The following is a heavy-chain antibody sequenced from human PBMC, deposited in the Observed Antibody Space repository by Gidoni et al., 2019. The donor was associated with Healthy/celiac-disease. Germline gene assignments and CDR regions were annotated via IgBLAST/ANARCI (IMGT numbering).Heavy chain of an antibody. CDR3: AKDGDSRGDAFDI. Sequence: EVPLLESGGGLVQPGGSLRLPCAASGFPFSSYAMSWVRHAPGKGLGWVSAISGSGGSTYCADSVKGRFTISRDNSKNTLYLQMNSLGAEDTAVYYCAKDGDSRGDAFDIWGQGTMVTVSS. D-gene: IGHD3-22*01. J-gene: IGHJ3*02. V-gene: IGHV3-23*01. CDR1: GFPFSSYA. CDR2: ISGSGGST.